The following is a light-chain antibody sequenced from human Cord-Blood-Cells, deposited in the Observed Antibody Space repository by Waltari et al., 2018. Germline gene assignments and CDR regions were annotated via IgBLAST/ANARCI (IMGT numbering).Light chain of an antibody. Sequence: EIVMTQPPATLSVSPGERATLSCRASQGVSSNLAWYQHNPGQAPRLLIYGASARARGIPARFSGSGSGTEFTLTISSLQSEDFAVYYCQQYNNWPYTFGQGTKLEIK. J-gene: IGKJ2*01. CDR3: QQYNNWPYT. V-gene: IGKV3-15*01. CDR1: QGVSSN. CDR2: GAS.